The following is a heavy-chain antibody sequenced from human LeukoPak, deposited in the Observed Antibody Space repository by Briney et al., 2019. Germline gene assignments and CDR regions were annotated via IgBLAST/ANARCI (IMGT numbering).Heavy chain of an antibody. CDR2: ITGSGGNT. D-gene: IGHD3-10*01. CDR1: GFTFGWYA. V-gene: IGHV3-23*01. CDR3: AKDLSKTMIRGVDC. J-gene: IGHJ4*02. Sequence: GGSLRLSCAASGFTFGWYAMSWVRQAPGKGLEWVSGITGSGGNTYYADSVKGRFTISRDNANNTLYLQMNSLRAEDTALYYCAKDLSKTMIRGVDCWSQGTLVTVSS.